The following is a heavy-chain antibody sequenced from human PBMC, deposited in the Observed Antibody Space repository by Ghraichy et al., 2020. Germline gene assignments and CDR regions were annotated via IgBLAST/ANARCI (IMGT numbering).Heavy chain of an antibody. CDR1: GFTFSSNS. CDR3: GKESPLCGGGCTSLLDY. Sequence: GGSLRLSCAASGFTFSSNSMSWVRQAPGKGLEWVSVMSGSGGIPNYADSVKGRFTISRDNSKNTVFLQMNSLRAEDTAVYYCGKESPLCGGGCTSLLDYWGQGNLVTVSP. V-gene: IGHV3-23*01. CDR2: MSGSGGIP. D-gene: IGHD2-21*02. J-gene: IGHJ4*02.